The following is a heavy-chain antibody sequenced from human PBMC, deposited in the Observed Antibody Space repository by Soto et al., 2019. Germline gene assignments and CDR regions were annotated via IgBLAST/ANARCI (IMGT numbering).Heavy chain of an antibody. V-gene: IGHV1-3*01. D-gene: IGHD7-27*01. J-gene: IGHJ4*02. CDR3: ARDTGDGTFDF. Sequence: QVHLVQSGAEVRKPGASVKVSCKASGYTFSSYARHWVRQAPGQRPEWMGWINAGYGNTKSSQKFQDRVTISRDTSASTAYMELTSLRSEDTAVYYWARDTGDGTFDFWGQGTLVTVSS. CDR1: GYTFSSYA. CDR2: INAGYGNT.